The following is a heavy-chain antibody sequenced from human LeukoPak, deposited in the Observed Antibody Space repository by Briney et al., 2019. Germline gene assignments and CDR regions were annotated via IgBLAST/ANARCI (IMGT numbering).Heavy chain of an antibody. D-gene: IGHD4-17*01. J-gene: IGHJ4*02. Sequence: SVKVSCKASGGTFSSYAISWVRQPPGQGLEWMGGIIPIFGTANYAQKFQGRVTITTDESTSTAYMELSSLRSEDTAVYYCARRRQGDYAFDYWGQGTLVTVSS. V-gene: IGHV1-69*05. CDR2: IIPIFGTA. CDR1: GGTFSSYA. CDR3: ARRRQGDYAFDY.